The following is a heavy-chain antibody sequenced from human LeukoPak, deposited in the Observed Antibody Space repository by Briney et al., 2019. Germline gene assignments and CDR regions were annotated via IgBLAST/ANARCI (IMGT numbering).Heavy chain of an antibody. CDR1: GGSISSGGYF. J-gene: IGHJ4*02. V-gene: IGHV4-31*03. CDR3: ARGSDSFRVYFDY. Sequence: PSETLSLTCTVSGGSISSGGYFWTWIRQHPGKGLEWIGYFSYSGSTYYNPSLKSRVSISVDTSKNHFSLKLSSVTAADTAVYYCARGSDSFRVYFDYWGQGTLVTVSS. D-gene: IGHD5-18*01. CDR2: FSYSGST.